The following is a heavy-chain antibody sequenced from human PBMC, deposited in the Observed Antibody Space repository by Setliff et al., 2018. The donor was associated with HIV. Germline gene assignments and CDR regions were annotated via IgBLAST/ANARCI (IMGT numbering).Heavy chain of an antibody. D-gene: IGHD1-1*01. Sequence: PSETLSLTCTVSGGFISSYYRNWIRQPPGKRLEWIGSIYYSGSTYYNPSLKSRVTISVDTSKNQFSLTLRSVTAADTAVYYCARPHTGRGGGAWFDPWGQGTLVTVSS. CDR3: ARPHTGRGGGAWFDP. CDR1: GGFISSYY. CDR2: IYYSGST. V-gene: IGHV4-59*05. J-gene: IGHJ5*02.